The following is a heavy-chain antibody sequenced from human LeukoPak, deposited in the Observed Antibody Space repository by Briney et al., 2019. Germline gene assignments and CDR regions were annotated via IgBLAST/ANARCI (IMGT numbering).Heavy chain of an antibody. CDR2: ISSSSSYI. Sequence: GGSLRLSCAASGFTFSSYSMNWVRQAPGKGLEWVSSISSSSSYIYYADSAKGRFTISRDNSKNTLYLQMNSLRAEDTAVYYCARVYQGAYYYDSSGYYYYYFDYWGQGTLVTVSS. CDR3: ARVYQGAYYYDSSGYYYYYFDY. CDR1: GFTFSSYS. D-gene: IGHD3-22*01. J-gene: IGHJ4*02. V-gene: IGHV3-21*04.